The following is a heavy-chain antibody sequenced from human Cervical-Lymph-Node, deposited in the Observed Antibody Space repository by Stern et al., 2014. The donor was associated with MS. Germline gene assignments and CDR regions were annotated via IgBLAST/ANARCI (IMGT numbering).Heavy chain of an antibody. CDR3: ASAVTGLNYYFPALDV. CDR2: SSPEDGET. CDR1: GYTLNDLS. J-gene: IGHJ6*02. Sequence: VQLVESGAEVKKPGASVKVSCKVSGYTLNDLSLHWVRQAPGEGLEWMGGSSPEDGETIFAQGLQGRATVTEDTSPDTGYLALGSLRSEDTAVYYCASAVTGLNYYFPALDVWGQGTTVTVS. D-gene: IGHD6-19*01. V-gene: IGHV1-24*01.